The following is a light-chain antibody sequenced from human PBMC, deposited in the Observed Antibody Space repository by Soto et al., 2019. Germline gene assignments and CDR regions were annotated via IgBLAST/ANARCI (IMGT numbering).Light chain of an antibody. J-gene: IGKJ4*01. CDR1: QSISSW. Sequence: DIQMTQSPSTLSASVGDRVTITCRASQSISSWLAWYQQKPGKAPKLLIYDASSLESGVPSRFSGSGSGTEFTITINSLQPDDFATYYCQQYNSYLLTFGGGTKVEIK. V-gene: IGKV1-5*01. CDR2: DAS. CDR3: QQYNSYLLT.